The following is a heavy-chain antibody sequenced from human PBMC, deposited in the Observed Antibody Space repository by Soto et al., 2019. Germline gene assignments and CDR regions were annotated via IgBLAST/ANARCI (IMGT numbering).Heavy chain of an antibody. CDR2: INSDGSST. D-gene: IGHD6-6*01. V-gene: IGHV3-74*01. CDR1: GFTFSSYW. J-gene: IGHJ4*02. Sequence: EVQLVESGGGLVQPGGSLRLSCAASGFTFSSYWMHWVRQAQGKGLVWVSRINSDGSSTSYADSVKGRFTISRDNAKNTLYLQMNSLRAEDTAVYYCARSHSSWPAYSSSLFDYWGQGTLVTVSS. CDR3: ARSHSSWPAYSSSLFDY.